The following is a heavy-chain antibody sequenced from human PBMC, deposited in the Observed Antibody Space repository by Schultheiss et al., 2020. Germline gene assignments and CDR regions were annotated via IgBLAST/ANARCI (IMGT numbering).Heavy chain of an antibody. CDR3: ARDRYRHSSGWFLDY. J-gene: IGHJ4*02. Sequence: GGSLRLSCAASGFTFDDYAMHWVRQAPGKGLEWVSGISWNSGSIGYADSVKGRFTISRDNAKNSLYLQMNSLRAEDTAVYYCARDRYRHSSGWFLDYWGQGTLVTVSS. D-gene: IGHD6-19*01. V-gene: IGHV3-9*01. CDR2: ISWNSGSI. CDR1: GFTFDDYA.